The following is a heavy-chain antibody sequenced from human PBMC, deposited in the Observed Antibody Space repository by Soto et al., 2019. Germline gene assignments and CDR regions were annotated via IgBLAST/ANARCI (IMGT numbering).Heavy chain of an antibody. D-gene: IGHD2-15*01. CDR2: ISGSGGST. J-gene: IGHJ4*02. CDR3: AKDPEGYCSGGSCYGGDY. CDR1: GFTFSSYA. Sequence: GGSLRLSCAASGFTFSSYAMSWVRQAPGKGLEWVSAISGSGGSTYYADSVKGRLTISRDNSKNTLYLQMNSLRAEDTAVYYCAKDPEGYCSGGSCYGGDYWGQGTLVTVSS. V-gene: IGHV3-23*01.